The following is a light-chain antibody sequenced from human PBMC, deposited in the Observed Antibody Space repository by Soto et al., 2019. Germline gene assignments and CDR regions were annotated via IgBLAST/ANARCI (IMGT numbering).Light chain of an antibody. CDR1: QSVSSY. Sequence: EIVLTQSPATLSLSPGERATLSCRASQSVSSYLAWYQQKPGQAPRLLIYYASNRATGIPARFSGSGSGTDFTLTISSLEPEDFAVYYCQQRSNWPPGSFTFGTGTKVDIK. CDR2: YAS. J-gene: IGKJ3*01. V-gene: IGKV3-11*01. CDR3: QQRSNWPPGSFT.